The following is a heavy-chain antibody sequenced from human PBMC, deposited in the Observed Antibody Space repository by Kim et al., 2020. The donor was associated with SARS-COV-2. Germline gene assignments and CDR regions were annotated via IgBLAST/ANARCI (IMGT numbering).Heavy chain of an antibody. J-gene: IGHJ3*02. CDR2: IWCDGGNQ. CDR3: ARDQLGKGSRNAFDI. D-gene: IGHD7-27*01. Sequence: GGSLRLSCAASGFTFSNYDIHWVRQAPGKGLEWVAVIWCDGGNQYYADSVKGRFTISRDNSKNTLYLQMNSLRAEDTAVYYCARDQLGKGSRNAFDIWGQGTTVTVSS. CDR1: GFTFSNYD. V-gene: IGHV3-33*01.